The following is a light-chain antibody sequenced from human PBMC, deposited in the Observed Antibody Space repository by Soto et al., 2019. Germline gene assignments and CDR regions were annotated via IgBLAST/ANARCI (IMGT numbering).Light chain of an antibody. J-gene: IGKJ1*01. CDR2: GAS. Sequence: ETVLTQSPGTLSLSPGERATLSCRASQSVSSSYLAWYQQKPGQAPRLLIYGASSRATGIPDRFSGRGFGTDFTLTISRLEPEDFAVYYCQHSGDFRWTFGQGTKVDIK. CDR3: QHSGDFRWT. CDR1: QSVSSSY. V-gene: IGKV3-20*01.